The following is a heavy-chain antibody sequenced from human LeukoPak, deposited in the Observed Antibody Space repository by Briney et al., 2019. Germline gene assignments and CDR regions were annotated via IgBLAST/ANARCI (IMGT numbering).Heavy chain of an antibody. Sequence: GGSLRLSCAASGFTFSSYAMSWVRQAPGKGLEWVSAISGSGGSTYYADSVKGRFTTSRDNSKNTLYLQMNSLRAEDTAVYYCARTGAYCSGGSCLPDWFFDYWGQGTLVTVSS. J-gene: IGHJ4*02. CDR3: ARTGAYCSGGSCLPDWFFDY. V-gene: IGHV3-23*01. CDR2: ISGSGGST. CDR1: GFTFSSYA. D-gene: IGHD2-15*01.